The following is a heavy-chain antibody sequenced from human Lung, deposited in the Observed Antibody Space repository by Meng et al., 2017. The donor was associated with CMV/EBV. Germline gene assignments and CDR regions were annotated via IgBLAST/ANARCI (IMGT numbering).Heavy chain of an antibody. V-gene: IGHV3-23*03. J-gene: IGHJ6*02. Sequence: GGSXRLXCAASGFIFGNYAMNWVRQAPGKGLEWVSVIYRGYGSTYYADSVEGRFTISRDNSRKTLYLQMNGLRAEDTAVYYCVRDGYHCSSNSCYSKYFSYGLDVXGHGXTVTVSS. CDR2: IYRGYGST. D-gene: IGHD2-2*02. CDR3: VRDGYHCSSNSCYSKYFSYGLDV. CDR1: GFIFGNYA.